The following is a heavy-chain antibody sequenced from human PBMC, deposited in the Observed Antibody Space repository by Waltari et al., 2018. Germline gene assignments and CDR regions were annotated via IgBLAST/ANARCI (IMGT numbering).Heavy chain of an antibody. CDR1: GGSFSGYY. J-gene: IGHJ5*02. V-gene: IGHV4-34*01. CDR3: ARAPTRNWFDP. Sequence: QVQLQQWGAGLLKPSETLSLTCAVYGGSFSGYYWIWIRQPPGKGLEWIGEINHSGSTNYNPSLKSRVTISVDTSKNQFSLKLSSVTAADTAVYYCARAPTRNWFDPWGQGTLVTVSS. CDR2: INHSGST. D-gene: IGHD2-2*01.